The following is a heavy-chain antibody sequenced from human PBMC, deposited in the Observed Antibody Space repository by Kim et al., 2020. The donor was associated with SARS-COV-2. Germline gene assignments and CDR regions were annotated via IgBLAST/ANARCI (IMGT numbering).Heavy chain of an antibody. V-gene: IGHV4-39*01. CDR3: ARLDYGDYVEYFQH. CDR2: IYYSGGT. CDR1: GGSISSSSYY. J-gene: IGHJ1*01. Sequence: SETLSLTCTVSGGSISSSSYYWGWIRQPPGKGLEWIGSIYYSGGTYYNPSLKSRVTISVDTSKNQFSLKLSSVTAADTAVYYCARLDYGDYVEYFQHWGQGTLVTVSS. D-gene: IGHD4-17*01.